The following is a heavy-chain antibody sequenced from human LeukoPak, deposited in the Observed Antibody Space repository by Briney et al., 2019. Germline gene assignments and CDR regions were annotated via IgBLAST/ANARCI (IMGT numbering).Heavy chain of an antibody. V-gene: IGHV4-59*01. J-gene: IGHJ4*02. D-gene: IGHD6-13*01. Sequence: PSETLSFTCTVSGGSISSYYWSWIRQPPGKGLEWIGYIYYSGSTNYNPSLKSRVTISVDTSKNQFSLKLSSVTAADTAVYYCARAHGSSWPTDYWGQGTLVTVSS. CDR1: GGSISSYY. CDR2: IYYSGST. CDR3: ARAHGSSWPTDY.